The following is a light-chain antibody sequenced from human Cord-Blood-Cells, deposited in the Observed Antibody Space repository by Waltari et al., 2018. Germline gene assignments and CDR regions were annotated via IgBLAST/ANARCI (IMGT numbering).Light chain of an antibody. CDR1: SSDVGSYNL. CDR2: EVS. Sequence: QSALTQPAPASGSPGQSITISCTGTSSDVGSYNLFSWYQQHPGKAPKLMIYEVSKRPSGVSNRFSGSKSGNTASLTISGLQAEDEADYYCCSYAGSSTWVFGGGTKLTVL. CDR3: CSYAGSSTWV. V-gene: IGLV2-23*02. J-gene: IGLJ3*02.